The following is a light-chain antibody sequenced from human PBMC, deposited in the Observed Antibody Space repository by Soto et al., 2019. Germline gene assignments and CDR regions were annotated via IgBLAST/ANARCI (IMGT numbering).Light chain of an antibody. CDR2: GAS. CDR3: QQYNNWPYT. J-gene: IGKJ2*01. CDR1: QSISTY. Sequence: EIVMTQSPATLSVSPGERATLSCRASQSISTYLAWYQQKPGQAPRLLIYGASSRATGVPARFSGSGSGTELTLTISSLQSEDFAVYYCQQYNNWPYTFGQGTKVDIK. V-gene: IGKV3-15*01.